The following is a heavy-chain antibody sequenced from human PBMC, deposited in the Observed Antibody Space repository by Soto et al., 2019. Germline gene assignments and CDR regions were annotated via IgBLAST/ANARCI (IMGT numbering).Heavy chain of an antibody. D-gene: IGHD2-21*01. J-gene: IGHJ6*02. CDR3: AREAFCGDAPGCGGMDV. V-gene: IGHV1-18*01. CDR2: ITAYNGNT. CDR1: GYTFSSQC. Sequence: QVQLVQPGAEVKKPGASVKVSCKASGYTFSSQCFSWVRQAPGQGLEWIGRITAYNGNTDYAQKLRCRVTLTTDTSTSTAYMELRSLTSADTAVYYCAREAFCGDAPGCGGMDVWGQGTKVTVSS.